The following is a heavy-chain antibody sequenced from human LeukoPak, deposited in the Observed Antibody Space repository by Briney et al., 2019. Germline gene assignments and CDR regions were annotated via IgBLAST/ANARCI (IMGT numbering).Heavy chain of an antibody. D-gene: IGHD1-26*01. V-gene: IGHV3-33*06. CDR2: VWSGGNNK. CDR1: GFIFSTYG. Sequence: GGSLRLSSAASGFIFSTYGMHWVRQAPGKGLEWVAVVWSGGNNKYYSDSVKGRFTISRDNSKNTLYLQMNSLRAEDTAVYYCAKDGQVGAIGYFDYRGQGTLVTVSS. J-gene: IGHJ4*02. CDR3: AKDGQVGAIGYFDY.